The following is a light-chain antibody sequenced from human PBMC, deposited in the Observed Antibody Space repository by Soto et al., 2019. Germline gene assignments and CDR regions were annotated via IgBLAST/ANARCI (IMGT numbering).Light chain of an antibody. CDR3: QHRSNWPSWT. CDR1: QSVGSK. CDR2: DAS. Sequence: EIVLTQSPATLSLSPGEGATLSCRASQSVGSKLAWFQQKPGQAPRLLIYDASNRATGIPARFSGSGSGTDFTVTISSLEPEDFAVYYCQHRSNWPSWTFGEGTKVDIK. J-gene: IGKJ1*01. V-gene: IGKV3-11*01.